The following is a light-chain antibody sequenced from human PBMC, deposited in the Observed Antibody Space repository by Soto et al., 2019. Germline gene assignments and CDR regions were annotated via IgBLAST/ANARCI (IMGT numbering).Light chain of an antibody. Sequence: DIQMTQSPSTLSASVGDRVTITCRASQSISSWLAWYQQKPGKAPKLLIYKASSLESGVPSRFSGSGSGTEFTLTIRSLQPDDFETYYCQQYNSYPWTFGQGTKVEIK. J-gene: IGKJ1*01. V-gene: IGKV1-5*03. CDR1: QSISSW. CDR3: QQYNSYPWT. CDR2: KAS.